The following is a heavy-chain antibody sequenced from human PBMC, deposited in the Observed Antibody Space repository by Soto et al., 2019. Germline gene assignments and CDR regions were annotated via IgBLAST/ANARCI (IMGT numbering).Heavy chain of an antibody. CDR1: GFSLSTSGVG. V-gene: IGHV2-5*02. Sequence: QITLKESGPTLVKPTQTLTLTCTFSGFSLSTSGVGVGWIRQPPGKALEWLALIYWDDDKRYSPSLRSRLTISNDTSKNKVALTMTNMDPVDTATYYFIQSSCGGDCLQSYASHCSYGLDVWGQGTTVTVSS. D-gene: IGHD2-21*02. CDR3: IQSSCGGDCLQSYASHCSYGLDV. J-gene: IGHJ6*02. CDR2: IYWDDDK.